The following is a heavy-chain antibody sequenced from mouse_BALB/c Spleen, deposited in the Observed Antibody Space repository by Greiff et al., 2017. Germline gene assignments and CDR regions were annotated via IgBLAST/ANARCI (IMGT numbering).Heavy chain of an antibody. CDR2: ISSGGSYT. D-gene: IGHD1-2*01. V-gene: IGHV5-6*01. CDR3: AKSFTTAHYYAMDY. J-gene: IGHJ4*01. CDR1: GFTFSSYG. Sequence: EVKLMESGGDLVKPGGSLKLSCAASGFTFSSYGMSWVRQTPDKRLEWVATISSGGSYTYYPDSVKGRFTISRDNAKNTLYLQMSSLKSEDTAMYYCAKSFTTAHYYAMDYWGQGTSVTVSS.